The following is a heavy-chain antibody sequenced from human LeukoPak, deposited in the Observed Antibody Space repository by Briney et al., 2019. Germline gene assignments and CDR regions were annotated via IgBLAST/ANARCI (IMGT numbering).Heavy chain of an antibody. CDR2: TNMDGTTI. D-gene: IGHD1-26*01. CDR3: ARVSRGSYHFEY. V-gene: IGHV3-74*01. CDR1: GFTFSSYW. J-gene: IGHJ4*02. Sequence: GGSLRLSCAASGFTFSSYWMHWVRQGPGKGLEWVSRTNMDGTTISYADSVKGRFTISRDNAKNTLYLQMSSLRAEDTAVYYCARVSRGSYHFEYWGQGALVTVSS.